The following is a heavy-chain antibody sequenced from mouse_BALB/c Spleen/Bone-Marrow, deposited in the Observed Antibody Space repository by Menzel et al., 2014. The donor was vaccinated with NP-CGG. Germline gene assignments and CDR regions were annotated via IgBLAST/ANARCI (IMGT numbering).Heavy chain of an antibody. V-gene: IGHV1-80*01. CDR2: IYPGDGET. Sequence: VNLVESGAELVRPGSSVKISCKASGYAFSNYGMNWVKQRPGQGLEWIGQIYPGDGETNYNGEFEGRVTLTADKSSSTAYMQVSSLTSEDSAVYFCASFYDYGRGYAMDYWGQGTSVTVSS. D-gene: IGHD2-4*01. CDR3: ASFYDYGRGYAMDY. J-gene: IGHJ4*01. CDR1: GYAFSNYG.